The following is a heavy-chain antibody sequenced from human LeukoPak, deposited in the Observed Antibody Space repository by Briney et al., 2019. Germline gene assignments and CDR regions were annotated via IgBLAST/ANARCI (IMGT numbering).Heavy chain of an antibody. Sequence: SETLSLTCTVSGGSISSYYWSWIRQPPGKGVEWIGYIYYSGSTNYNPSLKSRVTISVDTSKNQFSLKLSSVTAADTAVYYCARQPGIAVVDYWGQGTLVTVSS. V-gene: IGHV4-59*01. D-gene: IGHD6-19*01. CDR2: IYYSGST. CDR3: ARQPGIAVVDY. J-gene: IGHJ4*02. CDR1: GGSISSYY.